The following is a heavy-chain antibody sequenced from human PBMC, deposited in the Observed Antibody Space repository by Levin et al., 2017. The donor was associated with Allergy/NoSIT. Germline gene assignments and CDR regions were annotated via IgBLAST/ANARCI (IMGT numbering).Heavy chain of an antibody. CDR1: GGSISSYY. CDR3: ARCPNYYYYMDV. Sequence: KPSETLSLTCTVSGGSISSYYWSWIRQPPGKGLEWIWYIYYSGSTNYNPSLKRRVTISVDTSKNQFSLKLSSVTAADTSVYYCARCPNYYYYMDVWRKGTTVTVSS. CDR2: IYYSGST. J-gene: IGHJ6*03. V-gene: IGHV4-59*08.